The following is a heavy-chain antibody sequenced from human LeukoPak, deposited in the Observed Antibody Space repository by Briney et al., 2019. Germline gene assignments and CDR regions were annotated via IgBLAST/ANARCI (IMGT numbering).Heavy chain of an antibody. CDR1: GYTFTDYY. CDR3: ARANFLYCSSSTCLFDY. Sequence: ASVKVSCKASGYTFTDYYMHWVRQAPGQGFEWMGWINPNDGDTNYAQKFQGRVTMTRDTSISTAHMEVSWLRSDDTAVYYCARANFLYCSSSTCLFDYWGQGTLVTVSS. CDR2: INPNDGDT. D-gene: IGHD2-2*01. V-gene: IGHV1-2*02. J-gene: IGHJ4*02.